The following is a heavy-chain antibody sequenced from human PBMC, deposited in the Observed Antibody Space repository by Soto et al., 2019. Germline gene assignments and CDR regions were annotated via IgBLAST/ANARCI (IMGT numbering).Heavy chain of an antibody. V-gene: IGHV3-7*01. CDR1: GFTFSNNW. D-gene: IGHD1-26*01. J-gene: IGHJ4*02. CDR3: ARFRRSENSAY. CDR2: INQDGSDK. Sequence: GGSLRLSCAASGFTFSNNWMSWVRQAPGKGLEWVAIINQDGSDKYYVDSVSGRFTISRDNAKSSIYLQINSLRVEDTAVYYCARFRRSENSAYWGQGTLVTVSS.